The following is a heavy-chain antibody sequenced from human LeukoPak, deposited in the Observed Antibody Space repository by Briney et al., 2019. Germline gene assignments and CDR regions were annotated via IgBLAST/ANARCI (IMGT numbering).Heavy chain of an antibody. D-gene: IGHD6-19*01. CDR3: ARLAPYSSGPHFDY. J-gene: IGHJ4*02. Sequence: GGSLRLSCAASGFTVSSSYMSWVRQAPGKGLEWVSVINNSGGSTYYADSVKGRFTISRDNSKNTLHLQMNSLRAEDTAMYYCARLAPYSSGPHFDYWGQGILVTVSS. CDR2: INNSGGST. CDR1: GFTVSSSY. V-gene: IGHV3-53*01.